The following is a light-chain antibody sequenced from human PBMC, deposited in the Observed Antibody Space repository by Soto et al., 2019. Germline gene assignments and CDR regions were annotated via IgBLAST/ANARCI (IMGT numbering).Light chain of an antibody. J-gene: IGLJ2*01. CDR1: SSDIGRYNL. CDR2: DVT. V-gene: IGLV2-23*02. CDR3: CSHAGRGSVL. Sequence: QSALAQPASVSGSPGQSITISCTGTSSDIGRYNLVSWYQQYPGEAPKLVIYDVTKRPSGVSYRFSASKSGNTASLTISGGQDADEADYYCCSHAGRGSVLFGGGTKLTVL.